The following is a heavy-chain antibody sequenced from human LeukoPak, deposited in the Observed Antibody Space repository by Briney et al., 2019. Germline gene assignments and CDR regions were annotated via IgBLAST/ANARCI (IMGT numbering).Heavy chain of an antibody. Sequence: GASVKVSFTASGYTFTSYAMSWVRQAPGQGLEWMGWINTNTGNPTYAQGFTGRFVFSLDTSVSTAYLQISSLKAEDTAVYYCARDSCTNGVCYGKIDYWGQGTLVTVSS. CDR2: INTNTGNP. V-gene: IGHV7-4-1*02. CDR1: GYTFTSYA. CDR3: ARDSCTNGVCYGKIDY. D-gene: IGHD2-8*01. J-gene: IGHJ4*02.